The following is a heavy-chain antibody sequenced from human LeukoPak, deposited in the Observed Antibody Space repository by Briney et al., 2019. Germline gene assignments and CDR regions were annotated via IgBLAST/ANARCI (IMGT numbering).Heavy chain of an antibody. CDR3: ARDGSRYYYDSSGYRENYYYMDV. V-gene: IGHV1-18*01. CDR2: ISAYNGNT. CDR1: GYTFTSYG. Sequence: GASVKVSCKASGYTFTSYGISWVREAPGQGLEWMGWISAYNGNTNYAQKLQGRVTMTTDTSTSTAYMELRSLRSDDTAVYYCARDGSRYYYDSSGYRENYYYMDVWGKGTTVTVSS. J-gene: IGHJ6*03. D-gene: IGHD3-22*01.